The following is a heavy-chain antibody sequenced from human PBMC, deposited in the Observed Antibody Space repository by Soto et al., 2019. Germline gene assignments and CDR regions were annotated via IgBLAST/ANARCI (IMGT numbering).Heavy chain of an antibody. Sequence: PSETLSLTCAVYGGSFSGYYWSWIRQPPGKGLEWIGEINHSGSTNYNPSLKSRVTISVDTSKNQFSLKLSSVTAADTAVYYCARALDILTGYYTTHFVDPWGLVTLVTVS. CDR1: GGSFSGYY. J-gene: IGHJ5*02. D-gene: IGHD3-9*01. CDR2: INHSGST. CDR3: ARALDILTGYYTTHFVDP. V-gene: IGHV4-34*01.